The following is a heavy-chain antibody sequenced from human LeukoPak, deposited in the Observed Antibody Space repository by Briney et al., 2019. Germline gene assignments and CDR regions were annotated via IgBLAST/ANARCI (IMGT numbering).Heavy chain of an antibody. CDR1: GFTFANYA. CDR2: INDNGGST. V-gene: IGHV3-23*01. Sequence: GGSLTLSCVASGFTFANYAMSWVRQVPGKGLEWVSDINDNGGSTFYADSVTGRFTISRDNSKNTLYMQMNSLRAGDTAVYYCARGVEPLAANTLAYWGQGTLVTVSS. CDR3: ARGVEPLAANTLAY. D-gene: IGHD1-14*01. J-gene: IGHJ4*02.